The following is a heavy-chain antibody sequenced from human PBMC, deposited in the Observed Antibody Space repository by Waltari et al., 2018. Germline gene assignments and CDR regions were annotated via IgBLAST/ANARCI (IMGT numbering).Heavy chain of an antibody. CDR2: INHSGSP. CDR3: ARTRHWRYSSSWSRTYYYYGMDV. CDR1: GGSFSGYY. D-gene: IGHD6-13*01. Sequence: QVQLQQWGAGLLKPSETLSLTCAVYGGSFSGYYWSWIRQPPGKGLEWIGEINHSGSPNYNPSLKSRVTISVDTSKNQFSLKLSSVTAADTAVYYCARTRHWRYSSSWSRTYYYYGMDVWGQGTTVTVSS. V-gene: IGHV4-34*01. J-gene: IGHJ6*02.